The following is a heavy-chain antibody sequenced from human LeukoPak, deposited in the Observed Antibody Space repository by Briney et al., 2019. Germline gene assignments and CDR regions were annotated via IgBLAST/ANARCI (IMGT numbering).Heavy chain of an antibody. J-gene: IGHJ4*02. D-gene: IGHD6-13*01. CDR2: ISGRGGST. Sequence: GGSLRLSCAASGFTFSNYVMSWVRHAPGNGLEGGSGISGRGGSTYYADSVKGRFTISRDNSKNPLYLQMNSLRAEDTAVYYCAKDQSSRWYYFDSWGQGTLVTVSS. CDR3: AKDQSSRWYYFDS. V-gene: IGHV3-23*01. CDR1: GFTFSNYV.